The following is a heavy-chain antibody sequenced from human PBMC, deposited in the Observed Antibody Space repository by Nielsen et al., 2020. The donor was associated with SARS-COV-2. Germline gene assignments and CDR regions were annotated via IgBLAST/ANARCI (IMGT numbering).Heavy chain of an antibody. CDR2: IKQDGSEK. CDR1: GFTFSSYW. CDR3: ARDHGYDSRGSYGMDV. J-gene: IGHJ6*02. Sequence: GESLKISCAASGFTFSSYWMSWVRQAPGKGLEWVANIKQDGSEKYYVDSVKGRFTISRDNAKNSLYLQMNSLRAGDTAVYYCARDHGYDSRGSYGMDVWGQGTTVTVSS. D-gene: IGHD3-22*01. V-gene: IGHV3-7*01.